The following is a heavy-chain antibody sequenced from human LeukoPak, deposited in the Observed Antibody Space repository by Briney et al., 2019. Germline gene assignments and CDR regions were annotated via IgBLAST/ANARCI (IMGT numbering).Heavy chain of an antibody. V-gene: IGHV1-69*04. J-gene: IGHJ4*02. CDR1: GGTFSSYA. CDR2: IIPILGIA. Sequence: SVKVSCNASGGTFSSYAISWVRPAPGQGLEWMGRIIPILGIANYAQKFQGRVTITADKSTSTAYMELSSLRSEDTAVYYCARDTAGIVATKPFDYWGQGTLVTVSS. D-gene: IGHD5-12*01. CDR3: ARDTAGIVATKPFDY.